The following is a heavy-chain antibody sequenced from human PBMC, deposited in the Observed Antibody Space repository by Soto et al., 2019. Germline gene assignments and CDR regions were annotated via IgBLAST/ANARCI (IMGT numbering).Heavy chain of an antibody. V-gene: IGHV1-3*04. J-gene: IGHJ4*01. CDR2: IDTGTGNT. Sequence: ASVKVSCKASGYTFTTYAIHWVRQAPGQRLEWMGWIDTGTGNTKYSQKFQGRVTLTRNTSISTAYMELSSLRSEDTAVYYCARVGYYYDSSGYYLSFDYWG. D-gene: IGHD3-22*01. CDR1: GYTFTTYA. CDR3: ARVGYYYDSSGYYLSFDY.